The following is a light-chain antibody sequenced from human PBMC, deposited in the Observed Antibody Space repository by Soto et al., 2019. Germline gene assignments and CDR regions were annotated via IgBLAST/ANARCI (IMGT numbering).Light chain of an antibody. CDR2: AAS. V-gene: IGKV1-5*03. CDR1: QSISPW. CDR3: QQSDTYPYT. Sequence: DIQMTQSPSTLSASVGDRVTITCRAGQSISPWLAWYQQKPGKAPNLLIYAASSLESGVPSRFSGSGSGTEFTLTISSLQPDDFATYYCQQSDTYPYTFGQGTKLEIK. J-gene: IGKJ2*01.